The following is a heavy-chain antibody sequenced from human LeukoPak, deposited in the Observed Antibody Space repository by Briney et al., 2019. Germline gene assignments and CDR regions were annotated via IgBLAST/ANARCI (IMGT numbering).Heavy chain of an antibody. CDR3: AREERLYSSGWGRGPYYYYYYGMDV. V-gene: IGHV1-46*01. CDR1: GYTFTIYY. Sequence: AASVTVSFKASGYTFTIYYMHWVRQAPGQGLEWMGLINPSGGSTSYAQKFQGRVTMTRDTSTSTVYMELSSLRSEDTAVYYCAREERLYSSGWGRGPYYYYYYGMDVWGQGTTVTVSS. J-gene: IGHJ6*02. CDR2: INPSGGST. D-gene: IGHD6-19*01.